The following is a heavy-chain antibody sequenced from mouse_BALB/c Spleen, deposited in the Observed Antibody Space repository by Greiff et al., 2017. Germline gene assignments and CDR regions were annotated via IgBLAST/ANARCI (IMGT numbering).Heavy chain of an antibody. CDR1: GYTFTSYW. V-gene: IGHV1-69*02. J-gene: IGHJ3*01. CDR2: IDPSDSYT. Sequence: QVQLQQSGAELVKPGASVKLSCKASGYTFTSYWMHWVKQRPGQGLEWIGEIDPSDSYTNYNQKFKGKATLTVDKSSSTAYMQLSSLTSEDSAVYYCASYGNSPGFAYWGQGTLVTVSA. D-gene: IGHD2-1*01. CDR3: ASYGNSPGFAY.